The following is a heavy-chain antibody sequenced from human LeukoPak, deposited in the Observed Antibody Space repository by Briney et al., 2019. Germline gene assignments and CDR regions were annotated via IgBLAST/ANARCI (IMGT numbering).Heavy chain of an antibody. V-gene: IGHV1-18*01. Sequence: ASVKVSCKASGYTFTSYGISWVRQAPGQGLEWMGWISAYNGNTNYAQKFQGRVTMTRDTSISTAYMELSRLRSDDTAVYYCAREFRSGYDHFTGFDPWGQGTLVTVSS. CDR3: AREFRSGYDHFTGFDP. D-gene: IGHD5-12*01. CDR1: GYTFTSYG. CDR2: ISAYNGNT. J-gene: IGHJ5*02.